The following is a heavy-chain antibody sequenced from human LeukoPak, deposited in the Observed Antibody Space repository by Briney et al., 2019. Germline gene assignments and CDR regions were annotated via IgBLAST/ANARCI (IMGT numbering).Heavy chain of an antibody. CDR3: ATSKSIFGVVIPDYFDY. D-gene: IGHD3-3*01. Sequence: GSVKVSCEVSGYTLTGLSMHWVRQAPGKGLEWMGGFDPEDGETIYAQKFQGRVTMTEDTSTDTAYMELSSLRSEDTAVYYCATSKSIFGVVIPDYFDYWGQGTLVTVSS. J-gene: IGHJ4*02. V-gene: IGHV1-24*01. CDR1: GYTLTGLS. CDR2: FDPEDGET.